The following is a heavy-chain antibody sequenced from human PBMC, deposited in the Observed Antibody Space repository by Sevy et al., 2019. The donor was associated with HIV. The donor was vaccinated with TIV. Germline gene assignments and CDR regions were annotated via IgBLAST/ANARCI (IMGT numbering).Heavy chain of an antibody. CDR2: ITYDGSFT. Sequence: EGSLRLSCAASGFIFSDYTLHWVHQAPGTELEWVAVITYDGSFTYYADSVEGRFTISRDNSKNTLFLQMNSLRHEDTAVYYCARSHSSSWHYFDYWGQGTLVTVSS. CDR3: ARSHSSSWHYFDY. J-gene: IGHJ4*02. V-gene: IGHV3-30*04. D-gene: IGHD6-13*01. CDR1: GFIFSDYT.